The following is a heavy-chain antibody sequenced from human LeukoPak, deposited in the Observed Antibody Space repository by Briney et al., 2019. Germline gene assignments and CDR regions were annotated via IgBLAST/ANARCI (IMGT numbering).Heavy chain of an antibody. J-gene: IGHJ6*04. Sequence: QPGGSLRLSCAASGFTFSSYWMTWVRQAPGRGLEWVANIKEDGSDKQYVDSVQGRFTISRDNAGNSLHLQMNSLRVEDTAVYYCVRESGVWVGPGIGRPLDVWGKGTAVTVSS. CDR2: IKEDGSDK. D-gene: IGHD3-16*01. V-gene: IGHV3-7*01. CDR3: VRESGVWVGPGIGRPLDV. CDR1: GFTFSSYW.